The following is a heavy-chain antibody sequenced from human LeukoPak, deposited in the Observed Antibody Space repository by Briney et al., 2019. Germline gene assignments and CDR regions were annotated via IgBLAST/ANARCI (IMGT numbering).Heavy chain of an antibody. CDR3: AREAGSWLFFC. D-gene: IGHD3-9*01. CDR2: ISYDGSNK. Sequence: GGSLRLSCAASGFTFSSYAMHWVRQAPGKGLEWVAVISYDGSNKYYADSVKGRFTISRDNSKNTLYLQMNSLRAEDTAVYYCAREAGSWLFFCWGQGTLVTVSS. J-gene: IGHJ4*02. V-gene: IGHV3-30-3*01. CDR1: GFTFSSYA.